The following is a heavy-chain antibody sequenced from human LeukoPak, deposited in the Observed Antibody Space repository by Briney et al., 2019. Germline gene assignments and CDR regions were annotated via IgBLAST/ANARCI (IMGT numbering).Heavy chain of an antibody. V-gene: IGHV3-23*01. CDR2: ISGSGGST. CDR3: AKASPVVPATLAFY. D-gene: IGHD2-15*01. Sequence: GGSLRLSCAASGFTFSSYAMSWVRQAPGKGLEWVSAISGSGGSTYYADSVKGRFTISRDNSKNTLYLQTNSLRAEDTAVYYCAKASPVVPATLAFYWGQGTLVTVSS. J-gene: IGHJ4*02. CDR1: GFTFSSYA.